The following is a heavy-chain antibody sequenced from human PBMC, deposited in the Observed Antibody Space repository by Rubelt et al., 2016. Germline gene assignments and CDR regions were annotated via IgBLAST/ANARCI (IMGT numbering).Heavy chain of an antibody. CDR1: GYTFTSYG. V-gene: IGHV1-18*01. CDR3: ARDPLPVRGVIMTPTH. CDR2: ISAYNGNT. Sequence: QVQLVQSGAEVKKPGASVKVSCKASGYTFTSYGISWVRQAPGQGLEWMGWISAYNGNTNYAQKFQGRVTMTTDTATSTAYMELRSLRADDTAVYYCARDPLPVRGVIMTPTHWGQGTLVTVSS. D-gene: IGHD3-10*01. J-gene: IGHJ4*02.